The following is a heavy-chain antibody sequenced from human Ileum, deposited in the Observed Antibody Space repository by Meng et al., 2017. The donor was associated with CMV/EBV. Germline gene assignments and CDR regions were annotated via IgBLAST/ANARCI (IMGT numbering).Heavy chain of an antibody. CDR3: ARGYYYDSSGYSNMGDY. D-gene: IGHD3-22*01. V-gene: IGHV1-2*02. J-gene: IGHJ4*02. CDR2: ISPNSGGS. CDR1: GYTFTGYY. Sequence: ASVKVSCKASGYTFTGYYMYWVRQAPGQGLEWMGWISPNSGGSYYAQKFQGRVTMTRDTSISTAYMELSSLRSDDTAVYYCARGYYYDSSGYSNMGDYWGQGTLVTVSS.